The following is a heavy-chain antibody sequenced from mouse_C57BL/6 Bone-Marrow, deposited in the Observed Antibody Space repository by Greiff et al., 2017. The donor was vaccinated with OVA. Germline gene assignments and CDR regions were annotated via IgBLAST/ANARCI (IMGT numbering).Heavy chain of an antibody. Sequence: QVQLQQPGAELVMPGASVKLSCKASGYTFTSYWMHWVKQRPGQGLEWIGEIDPSDSYTNYNQKFKGKSTLTVDKSSSTAYMQLSSLTSEDSAVYYCARGVWWFAYWGQGTLVTVSA. CDR2: IDPSDSYT. CDR3: ARGVWWFAY. CDR1: GYTFTSYW. J-gene: IGHJ3*01. V-gene: IGHV1-69*01.